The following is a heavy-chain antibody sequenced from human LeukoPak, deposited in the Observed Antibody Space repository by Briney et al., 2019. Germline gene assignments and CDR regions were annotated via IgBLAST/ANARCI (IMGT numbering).Heavy chain of an antibody. CDR1: GYTFSSYD. V-gene: IGHV1-8*03. CDR2: INPNSGNT. CDR3: ARVRQQLAYFDY. Sequence: GASVKVSCKASGYTFSSYDINWVRQATGQGLEWMGWINPNSGNTGFAQKFQGRVTITRNTSISTAYMELSSLRSEDTAVYYCARVRQQLAYFDYWGQGTLVTVSS. D-gene: IGHD6-13*01. J-gene: IGHJ4*02.